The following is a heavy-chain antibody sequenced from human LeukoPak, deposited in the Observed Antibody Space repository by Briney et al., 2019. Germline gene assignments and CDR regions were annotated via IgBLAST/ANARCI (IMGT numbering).Heavy chain of an antibody. CDR3: ARVKEEDIVVVVAAPSYYMDV. V-gene: IGHV3-21*01. D-gene: IGHD2-15*01. CDR2: ISSSSSYI. CDR1: GFTFSSYS. Sequence: AGGSLRLSCAASGFTFSSYSMNWVRQAPGKGLEWVSSISSSSSYIYYAGSVKGRFTISRDNAKNSLYLQMNSLRAEDTAVYYCARVKEEDIVVVVAAPSYYMDVWGKGTTVTVSS. J-gene: IGHJ6*03.